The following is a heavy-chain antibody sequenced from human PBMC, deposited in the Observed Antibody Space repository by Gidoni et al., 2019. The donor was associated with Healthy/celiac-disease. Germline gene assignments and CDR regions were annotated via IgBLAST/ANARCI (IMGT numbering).Heavy chain of an antibody. J-gene: IGHJ6*02. D-gene: IGHD3-3*01. Sequence: QVQLVQSGAEVKKPGASVKVSCKASGYTFTSYDINWVRQATGQGLEWMGWMNPNSGNTGYAQKFQGRVTMTRNTSISTAYMELSSLRSEDTAVYYCARGFEGLGFVVVINSHYYYXMXVWGXGTTVTVSS. CDR2: MNPNSGNT. V-gene: IGHV1-8*01. CDR3: ARGFEGLGFVVVINSHYYYXMXV. CDR1: GYTFTSYD.